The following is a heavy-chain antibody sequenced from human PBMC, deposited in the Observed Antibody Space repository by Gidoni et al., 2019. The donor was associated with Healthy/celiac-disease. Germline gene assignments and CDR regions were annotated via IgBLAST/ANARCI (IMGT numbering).Heavy chain of an antibody. Sequence: QVQLVESGGGVGQAGRSRRLSCAESGCTFSSYGMHWVRQAPGKGLEWVAVIWYDGSNTYYADSVKGRFTISRDNSKNTLYLQMNSLRAEDTAVYYCARDLRDTPLDFLLYYYGMDVWGQGTTVTVSS. CDR3: ARDLRDTPLDFLLYYYGMDV. CDR2: IWYDGSNT. CDR1: GCTFSSYG. V-gene: IGHV3-33*01. J-gene: IGHJ6*02. D-gene: IGHD3-3*01.